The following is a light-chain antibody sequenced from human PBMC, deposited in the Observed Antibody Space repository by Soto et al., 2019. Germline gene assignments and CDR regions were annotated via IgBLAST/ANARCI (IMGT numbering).Light chain of an antibody. CDR2: GAY. Sequence: EIVLTQSPGTLSLYPGERATLSCRASQSVSSSYLAWYQQKPGQAPRVLIHGAYSMATGIPDRFSGSGSGTDFTLTISRLEPEDFAVYFCQQYGNPPPNAFGQGTKVEIK. CDR3: QQYGNPPPNA. J-gene: IGKJ2*01. V-gene: IGKV3-20*01. CDR1: QSVSSSY.